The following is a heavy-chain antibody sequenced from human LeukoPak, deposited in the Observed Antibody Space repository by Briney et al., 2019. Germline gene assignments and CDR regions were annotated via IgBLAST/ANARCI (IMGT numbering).Heavy chain of an antibody. J-gene: IGHJ4*02. CDR3: ARDFCGGSCWVDY. V-gene: IGHV4-61*02. D-gene: IGHD2-15*01. CDR2: IYTSGST. Sequence: SETLSLTCTVSGGSISSGSYYWSWIRQPAGKGLECIGRIYTSGSTNYNPSLKSRVTISVDTSKNQFSLKLSSVTAADTAVYYYARDFCGGSCWVDYWGQGTLVTVSS. CDR1: GGSISSGSYY.